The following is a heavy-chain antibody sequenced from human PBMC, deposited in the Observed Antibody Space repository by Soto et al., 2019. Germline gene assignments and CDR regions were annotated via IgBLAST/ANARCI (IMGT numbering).Heavy chain of an antibody. CDR1: GFTFSSYG. J-gene: IGHJ4*02. CDR2: ISYDGSNK. D-gene: IGHD2-2*01. Sequence: GGSLRLSCAASGFTFSSYGMHWVRQAPGKGLEWVAVISYDGSNKYYADSVKGRFTISRDNSKNTLYLQMNSLRAEDTAVYYCAKDLEDWGDIVVVPAAFDYWGQGTLVTVSS. CDR3: AKDLEDWGDIVVVPAAFDY. V-gene: IGHV3-30*18.